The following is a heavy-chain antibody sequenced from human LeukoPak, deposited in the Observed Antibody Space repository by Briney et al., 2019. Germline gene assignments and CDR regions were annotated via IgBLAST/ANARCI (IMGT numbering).Heavy chain of an antibody. D-gene: IGHD5-24*01. CDR1: GFTFSSYG. V-gene: IGHV3-30*18. J-gene: IGHJ4*02. Sequence: GGSLRLSCAASGFTFSSYGMHWVRQAPGKGLEWVAVISYDGSNKYYADSVKGRFTISRDNSKNTLYLQMNSLRAEDTAVYYCAKDLRDGYNYYGVFDYWGQGTLVTVSS. CDR3: AKDLRDGYNYYGVFDY. CDR2: ISYDGSNK.